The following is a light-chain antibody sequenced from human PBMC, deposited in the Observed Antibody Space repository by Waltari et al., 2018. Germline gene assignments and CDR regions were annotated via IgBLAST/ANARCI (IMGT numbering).Light chain of an antibody. Sequence: QSVLTLPPSVSAAPGQRVTISCSGSTSNIGSNSVSWYQHLPGTAPKLLIRDNNKRPSGIPDRFSGSKSGTSATLDITGLQTGDEADYYCGTWDTRLFTVIFGGGTKLTVL. V-gene: IGLV1-51*01. CDR2: DNN. J-gene: IGLJ2*01. CDR1: TSNIGSNS. CDR3: GTWDTRLFTVI.